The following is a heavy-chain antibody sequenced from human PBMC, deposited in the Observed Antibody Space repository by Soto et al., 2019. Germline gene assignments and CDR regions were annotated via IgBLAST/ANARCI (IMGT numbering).Heavy chain of an antibody. CDR1: GFTFSSYA. Sequence: GGSLRLSCSASGFTFSSYAMSWVRQAPGKGLEWVSAISGSGGSTYYADSVKGRFTISRDNSKNTLYLQMNSLRAEDTAVYYCAKALNYGAFSYYFHYWGQGTLVTSPQ. V-gene: IGHV3-23*01. J-gene: IGHJ4*02. D-gene: IGHD4-17*01. CDR3: AKALNYGAFSYYFHY. CDR2: ISGSGGST.